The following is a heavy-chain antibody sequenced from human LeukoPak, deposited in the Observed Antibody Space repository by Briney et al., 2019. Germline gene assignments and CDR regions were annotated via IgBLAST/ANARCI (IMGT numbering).Heavy chain of an antibody. V-gene: IGHV3-53*04. CDR3: AKMQGYFDY. CDR2: IYSGGTT. CDR1: GFTVSTNC. Sequence: GGSLRLSCAASGFTVSTNCMTWVRQAPGKGLEWVSTIYSGGTTYYADSVMGRFTIYRHNSRNTLYLQMNSLRAEDAAVYYCAKMQGYFDYWGPGSPVTVSS. J-gene: IGHJ4*01.